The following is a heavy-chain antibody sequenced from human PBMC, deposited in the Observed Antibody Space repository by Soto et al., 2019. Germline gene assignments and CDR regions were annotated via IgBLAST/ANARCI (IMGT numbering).Heavy chain of an antibody. CDR3: ARDDDYEANAFDY. D-gene: IGHD3-22*01. J-gene: IGHJ4*02. V-gene: IGHV3-33*01. CDR2: IWNDGIRK. Sequence: GGSLRLSCAASGFTFSRYCMRWVRQAPGKGLEWVALIWNDGIRKVYVDSVKGRFTISRDNSTNTLDLQMNSLRAEDTAVYYCARDDDYEANAFDYWGQGTLVTVSS. CDR1: GFTFSRYC.